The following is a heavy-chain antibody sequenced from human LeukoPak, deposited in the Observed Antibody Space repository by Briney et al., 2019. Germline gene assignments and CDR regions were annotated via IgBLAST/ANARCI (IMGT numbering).Heavy chain of an antibody. CDR1: GGTFSSYA. J-gene: IGHJ5*02. CDR2: IIPIFGTA. CDR3: ARHGYSYGFDNWFDP. V-gene: IGHV1-69*06. D-gene: IGHD5-18*01. Sequence: ASVKVSCKASGGTFSSYAISWVRQAPGQGLEWMGGIIPIFGTANYAQKFQGRVTITADKSTSTAYVELSSLRSEDTAVYYCARHGYSYGFDNWFDPWGQGTLVTVSS.